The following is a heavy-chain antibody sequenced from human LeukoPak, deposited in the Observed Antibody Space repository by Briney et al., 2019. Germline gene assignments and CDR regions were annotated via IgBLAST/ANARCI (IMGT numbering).Heavy chain of an antibody. V-gene: IGHV4-61*01. D-gene: IGHD3-16*01. CDR3: ARSNNAYDYVLDAFDI. CDR2: IYYSGST. CDR1: GGSVSSGSYY. Sequence: KPSETLSLTCTVSGGSVSSGSYYWGWIREPPGKGLEWVGDIYYSGSTNYNPSLKSRVTISVDTSKNQFSLKLSSVTAADTAVYYCARSNNAYDYVLDAFDIWGQGTMVTVSS. J-gene: IGHJ3*02.